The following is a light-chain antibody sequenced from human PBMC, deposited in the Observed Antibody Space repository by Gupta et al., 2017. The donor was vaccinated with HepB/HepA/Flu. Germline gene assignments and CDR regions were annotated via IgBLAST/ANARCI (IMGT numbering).Light chain of an antibody. CDR1: QSVSSSY. CDR2: GAS. J-gene: IGKJ4*01. Sequence: EIVLTQSPGTLSLSPGERVTLSCRGSQSVSSSYLAWYQQKPGQAPRLLIYGASSRATGIPDRFSGSGSGTDFTLTIIRLEPEDFAVYYCQQYGSSPLTFGGGTKVEIK. V-gene: IGKV3-20*01. CDR3: QQYGSSPLT.